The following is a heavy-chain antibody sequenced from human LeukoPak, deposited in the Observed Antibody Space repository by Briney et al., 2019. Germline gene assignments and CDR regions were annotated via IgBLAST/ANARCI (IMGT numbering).Heavy chain of an antibody. CDR1: GFTFSNYN. Sequence: PGGSLRLSCAASGFTFSNYNMSWVRQAPGKGLEWVSSISSSSSYISYADSVKGRFTISRDNAKNSLYLQMNSLRAEDTAVYYCARHYGPWGQGTLVTVSS. J-gene: IGHJ5*02. CDR2: ISSSSSYI. V-gene: IGHV3-21*01. CDR3: ARHYGP. D-gene: IGHD3-16*01.